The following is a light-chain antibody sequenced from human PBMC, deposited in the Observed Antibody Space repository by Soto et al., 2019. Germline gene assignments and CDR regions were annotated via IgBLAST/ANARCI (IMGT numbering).Light chain of an antibody. Sequence: DIQMTQSPSSLSASLGDRVTITCRASQTISRYLNWYQQRLGKAPNLLIYSASSLQSGVPSRFSGSRSGTYFTLTISSLQPEDFATYYCQESYITPETFGQGTMV. CDR2: SAS. J-gene: IGKJ1*01. CDR1: QTISRY. V-gene: IGKV1-39*01. CDR3: QESYITPET.